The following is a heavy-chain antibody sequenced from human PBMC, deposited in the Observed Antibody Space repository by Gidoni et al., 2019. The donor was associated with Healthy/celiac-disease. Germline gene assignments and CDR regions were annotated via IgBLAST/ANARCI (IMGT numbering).Heavy chain of an antibody. V-gene: IGHV1-69*01. CDR3: ARGLSGSSWYNAVADLHHYYYYGMDV. D-gene: IGHD6-13*01. CDR1: GGTLSSHA. Sequence: QLQLVQSGAELTKPGSSVTVSCKASGGTLSSHAIRWVRHAPVHGSGWMGGIIPIFGTANYAQKFQGRVTITADESTSTAYMELSSLRSEDTAVYYCARGLSGSSWYNAVADLHHYYYYGMDVWGQGTTVTVSS. CDR2: IIPIFGTA. J-gene: IGHJ6*02.